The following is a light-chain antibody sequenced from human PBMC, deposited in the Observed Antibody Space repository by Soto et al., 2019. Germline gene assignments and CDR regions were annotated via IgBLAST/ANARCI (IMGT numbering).Light chain of an antibody. CDR2: EGS. J-gene: IGLJ1*01. CDR1: SSDVGSYNL. CDR3: CSYAGSSTPYV. V-gene: IGLV2-23*01. Sequence: QSVLTQPASVSGSPGQSITISCTGTSSDVGSYNLVSWYQQHPGKAPKLMIYEGSKRPSGVSNRFSGSKSGNTASLTISGLQAEDEADYSCCSYAGSSTPYVFGTGTKVTDL.